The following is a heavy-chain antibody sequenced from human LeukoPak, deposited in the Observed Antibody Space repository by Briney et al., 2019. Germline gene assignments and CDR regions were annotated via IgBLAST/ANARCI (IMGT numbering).Heavy chain of an antibody. V-gene: IGHV4-4*07. Sequence: PSETLSLTCTVSDGSISSYYWNRIRQPAGKGLEWIGRIYSSGSTNYNPSLKSRVTMSVDTSKNQFSLNLSSVTAADTALYYCARGSRNCSGGSCYSSWDYWGQGTLVTVSS. CDR2: IYSSGST. CDR3: ARGSRNCSGGSCYSSWDY. CDR1: DGSISSYY. D-gene: IGHD2-15*01. J-gene: IGHJ4*02.